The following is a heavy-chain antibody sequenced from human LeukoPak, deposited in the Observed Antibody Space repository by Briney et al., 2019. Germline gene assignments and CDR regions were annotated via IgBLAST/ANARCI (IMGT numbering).Heavy chain of an antibody. D-gene: IGHD3-3*01. Sequence: SVKVSCKASGGTFSSYAISWVRQAPGQGLEWMGGIIPIFGTANCAQKFQGRVTITADESTSTAYMELSSLRSEDTAVYYCAREGPLEWSKYYYYGMDVWGQGTTVTVSS. V-gene: IGHV1-69*13. CDR2: IIPIFGTA. CDR1: GGTFSSYA. CDR3: AREGPLEWSKYYYYGMDV. J-gene: IGHJ6*02.